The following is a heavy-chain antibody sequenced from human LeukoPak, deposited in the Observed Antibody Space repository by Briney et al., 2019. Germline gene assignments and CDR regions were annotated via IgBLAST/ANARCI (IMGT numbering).Heavy chain of an antibody. CDR2: ISSSSSYI. Sequence: GESLRLSCAASGFTFSSYSMNWVRQAPGKGLEWVSSISSSSSYIYYADSVKGRFTISRDNAKNSLYLQMNSLRAEDTAVYYCARVRLLRGVYYYGMDVWGQGTTVTVSS. CDR3: ARVRLLRGVYYYGMDV. CDR1: GFTFSSYS. V-gene: IGHV3-21*01. J-gene: IGHJ6*02. D-gene: IGHD2-8*02.